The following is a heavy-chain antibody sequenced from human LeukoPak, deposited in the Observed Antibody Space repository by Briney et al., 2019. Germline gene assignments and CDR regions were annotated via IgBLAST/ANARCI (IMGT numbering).Heavy chain of an antibody. D-gene: IGHD4-17*01. CDR2: INPNSGGT. CDR1: GYTFTGYY. Sequence: ASVKVSCKASGYTFTGYYMHWVRQAPGQGLEWMGWINPNSGGTNYAQKFQGRVTMTRDTSISTAYMELSRLRSDDTAVYYCAGKRYGDYGNWFDPWGQGTLVTVSS. J-gene: IGHJ5*02. V-gene: IGHV1-2*02. CDR3: AGKRYGDYGNWFDP.